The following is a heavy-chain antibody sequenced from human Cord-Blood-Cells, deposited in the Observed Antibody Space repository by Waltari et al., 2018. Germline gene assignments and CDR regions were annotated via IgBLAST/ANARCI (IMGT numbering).Heavy chain of an antibody. CDR3: ARPTLLSGSYYDY. J-gene: IGHJ4*02. CDR2: INPNSGGT. V-gene: IGHV1-2*06. D-gene: IGHD3-10*01. Sequence: QVQLAQSGAEPKKPGASVKVSCEASGNTFTGYHMHSLRQAPGQGLEWMGRINPNSGGTNYAQKFQGRVTMTRDTSISTAYMELSRLRSDDTAVYYCARPTLLSGSYYDYWGQGTLVTVSS. CDR1: GNTFTGYH.